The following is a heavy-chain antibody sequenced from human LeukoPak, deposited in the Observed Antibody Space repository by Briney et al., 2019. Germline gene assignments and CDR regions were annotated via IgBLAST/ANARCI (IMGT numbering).Heavy chain of an antibody. V-gene: IGHV3-21*01. Sequence: VGSLRLSCAASGVTFSSDSMNWGRQAPGKGLRWCSAISSSSYIDYADSVRGRFTISRDNATNSLYLQLHSLSPEDTAVYYCAREFLHCGGSSPFAIWGQGTMHTVP. J-gene: IGHJ3*02. D-gene: IGHD2-15*01. CDR1: GVTFSSDS. CDR2: ISSSSYI. CDR3: AREFLHCGGSSPFAI.